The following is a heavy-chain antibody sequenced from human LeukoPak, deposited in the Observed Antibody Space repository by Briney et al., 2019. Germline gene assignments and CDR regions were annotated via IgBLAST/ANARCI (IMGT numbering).Heavy chain of an antibody. J-gene: IGHJ4*02. CDR3: ARDPGAQIYAGTLANDH. CDR1: GYSYTSYG. D-gene: IGHD6-13*01. Sequence: ASVKVSCKASGYSYTSYGISWVRQAPAQGLEWMGWISTYAGNTNYAQKVQDRVTMTTDSSTSTAYMELRSLRSHDTAVYYCARDPGAQIYAGTLANDHWGQGTLVTVSS. CDR2: ISTYAGNT. V-gene: IGHV1-18*04.